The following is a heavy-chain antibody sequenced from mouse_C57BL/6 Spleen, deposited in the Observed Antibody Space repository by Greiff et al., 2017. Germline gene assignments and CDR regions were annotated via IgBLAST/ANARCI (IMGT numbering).Heavy chain of an antibody. CDR2: ISYDGSN. CDR3: ARGMGFAY. V-gene: IGHV3-6*01. J-gene: IGHJ3*01. Sequence: VQLKQSGPGLVKPSQSLSLTCSVTGYSITSGYYWNWIRQFPGNKLEWMGYISYDGSNNYNPSLKNRISITRDTSKNQFFLKLNSVTTEDTATYYCARGMGFAYWGQGTLVTVSA. CDR1: GYSITSGYY.